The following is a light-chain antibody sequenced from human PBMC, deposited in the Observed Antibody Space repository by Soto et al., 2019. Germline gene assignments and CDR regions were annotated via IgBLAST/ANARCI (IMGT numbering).Light chain of an antibody. CDR2: GNS. V-gene: IGLV1-40*01. Sequence: VLTQPPTETGDTWQGVAIACTRSSSNIGAGYDVHWYQQLPGTAPKLLIYGNSNRPSGVPDRFSGSKSGTSASLAITGLQAEDEADYYCQSYDSSLSGHLGVFGTGTEVIVL. CDR1: SSNIGAGYD. J-gene: IGLJ1*01. CDR3: QSYDSSLSGHLGV.